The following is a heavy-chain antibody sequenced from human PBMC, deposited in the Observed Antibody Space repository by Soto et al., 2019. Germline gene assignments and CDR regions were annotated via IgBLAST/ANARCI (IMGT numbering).Heavy chain of an antibody. CDR3: ARDIRLCYYYGVEV. V-gene: IGHV3-9*01. Sequence: EVQLVESGGGLVQPGRSLRLSCAASGFTFDDYAMHWVRQAPGKGLEWVSGISWNSGSIGYADSVKGRFTISRDNAKNPLYVQMNSLRVDDTALYYCARDIRLCYYYGVEVWGQGSTVTVSS. J-gene: IGHJ6*02. CDR1: GFTFDDYA. CDR2: ISWNSGSI.